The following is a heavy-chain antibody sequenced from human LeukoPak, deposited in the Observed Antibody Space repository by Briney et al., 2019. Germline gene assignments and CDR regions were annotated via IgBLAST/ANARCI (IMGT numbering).Heavy chain of an antibody. Sequence: ASVKVSCKASGGTFSSYVISWVRQAPGQGLEWMGWISAYNGNTNYAQKLQGRVTMTTDTSTSTAYMELRSLRSDDTAVYYCARANYDILTGYDYYYYMDVWGKGTTVTISS. D-gene: IGHD3-9*01. CDR1: GGTFSSYV. V-gene: IGHV1-18*01. J-gene: IGHJ6*03. CDR2: ISAYNGNT. CDR3: ARANYDILTGYDYYYYMDV.